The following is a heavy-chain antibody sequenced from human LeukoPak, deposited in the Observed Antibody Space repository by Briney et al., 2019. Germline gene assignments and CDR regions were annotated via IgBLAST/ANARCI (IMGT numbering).Heavy chain of an antibody. CDR3: ANNPGDYDILTGYTLLNYFDY. D-gene: IGHD3-9*01. V-gene: IGHV4-38-2*02. CDR2: VYHSGST. CDR1: GYSISSGYY. Sequence: PSETLSLTCTVSGYSISSGYYWGWIRQPPGKGLEWIGNVYHSGSTYYNPSLKSRVTISVDTSKNQFSLKLSSVAAADTAVYYCANNPGDYDILTGYTLLNYFDYWGQGTLVTVSS. J-gene: IGHJ4*02.